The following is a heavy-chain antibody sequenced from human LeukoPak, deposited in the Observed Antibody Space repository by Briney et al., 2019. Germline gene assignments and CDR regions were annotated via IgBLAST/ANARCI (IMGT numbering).Heavy chain of an antibody. D-gene: IGHD2-2*01. CDR3: AKKGFCNSGSCYGVFDY. CDR2: ILYDGSNK. V-gene: IGHV3-30*02. CDR1: GFTFSRYG. J-gene: IGHJ4*02. Sequence: GGSLRLSCAASGFTFSRYGMHWVRQAPGKGLEWVAFILYDGSNKYYADSVKGRFTISRDNSKNTLDLQMNSLRAEDTAVYYCAKKGFCNSGSCYGVFDYWGQGTLVTVSS.